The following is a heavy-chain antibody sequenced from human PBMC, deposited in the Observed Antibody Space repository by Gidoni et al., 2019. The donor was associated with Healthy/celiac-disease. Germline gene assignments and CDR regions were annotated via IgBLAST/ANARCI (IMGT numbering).Heavy chain of an antibody. J-gene: IGHJ4*02. CDR3: AKDQWPLRFLEWLF. D-gene: IGHD3-3*01. Sequence: EVQMLASGGGLVQPGGSLRLSCAASGSTFSRYAMSWVRQAPGKGLEWVSAISGSGGSTYYADSVKGRFTISRDNSKNTLYLQMNSLRAEDTAVYYCAKDQWPLRFLEWLFWGPGTLVTVSS. CDR1: GSTFSRYA. CDR2: ISGSGGST. V-gene: IGHV3-23*01.